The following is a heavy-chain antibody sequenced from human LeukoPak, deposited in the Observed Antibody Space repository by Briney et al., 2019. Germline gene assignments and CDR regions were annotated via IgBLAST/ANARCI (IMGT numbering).Heavy chain of an antibody. CDR3: ARGAVADDAFDI. J-gene: IGHJ3*02. CDR1: GGSIGSYY. V-gene: IGHV4-4*07. Sequence: SETLSLTSTVSGGSIGSYYWSWIRQPAGKGLEWIGRIYTSGSTNYNPSLKSRVTMSVDTSKNQFSLKLSSVTAADTAVYYCARGAVADDAFDIWGQGTTVTVSS. D-gene: IGHD6-19*01. CDR2: IYTSGST.